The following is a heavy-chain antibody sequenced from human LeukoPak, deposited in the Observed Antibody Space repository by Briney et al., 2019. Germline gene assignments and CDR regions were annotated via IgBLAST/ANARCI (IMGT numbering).Heavy chain of an antibody. Sequence: PSEALSLTCAVSGGSIGSYYWSWLRQPPGRGLEGIGYIYYSGTTNYNPSLKSRVTISLDTSKNQFSLKLTSVTAADTAVYYCAREDPQTTVPEGLDVWGQGTTVTVSS. V-gene: IGHV4-59*01. D-gene: IGHD4-17*01. CDR1: GGSIGSYY. CDR3: AREDPQTTVPEGLDV. CDR2: IYYSGTT. J-gene: IGHJ6*02.